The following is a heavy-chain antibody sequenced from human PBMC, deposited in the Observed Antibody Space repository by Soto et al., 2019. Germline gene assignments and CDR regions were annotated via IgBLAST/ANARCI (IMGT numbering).Heavy chain of an antibody. J-gene: IGHJ3*01. Sequence: QVHLVQSGAEVKKPGASLKVSCKASGYTFNTYGITWVRQAPGQGLEWMAWINAYNGNTLYAKNLQGRVTMTTDTSTITAYMEMRILTSADTAVYYCDRDRDRVADFWGQGTMVTVSS. CDR1: GYTFNTYG. CDR2: INAYNGNT. V-gene: IGHV1-18*01. D-gene: IGHD5-12*01. CDR3: DRDRDRVADF.